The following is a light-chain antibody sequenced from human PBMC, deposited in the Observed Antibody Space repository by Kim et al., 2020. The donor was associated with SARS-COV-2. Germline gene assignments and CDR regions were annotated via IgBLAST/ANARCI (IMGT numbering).Light chain of an antibody. J-gene: IGLJ3*02. Sequence: SYELTQPPSVSVSPGQTANITCSGDNLGDQYATWYQQRPGHSPVLVIYRDTRRPSGIPERFSGSNSGNTAALTISGTQAMDEADYYCQAWDSSTVVFGGG. CDR2: RDT. CDR3: QAWDSSTVV. V-gene: IGLV3-1*01. CDR1: NLGDQY.